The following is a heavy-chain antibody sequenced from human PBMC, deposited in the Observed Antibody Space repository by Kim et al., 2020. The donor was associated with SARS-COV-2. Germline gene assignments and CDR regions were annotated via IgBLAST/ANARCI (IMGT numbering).Heavy chain of an antibody. V-gene: IGHV4-39*07. Sequence: SETLSLTCTVSGGSISSSSYYWGWIRQPPGKGLEWIGSIYYSGSTYYNPSLKSRVTISVDTSKNQFSLKLSSVTAADTAVYYCARVPRKNWNYSSPTDYWGQGTLVTVSS. J-gene: IGHJ4*02. CDR2: IYYSGST. D-gene: IGHD1-7*01. CDR3: ARVPRKNWNYSSPTDY. CDR1: GGSISSSSYY.